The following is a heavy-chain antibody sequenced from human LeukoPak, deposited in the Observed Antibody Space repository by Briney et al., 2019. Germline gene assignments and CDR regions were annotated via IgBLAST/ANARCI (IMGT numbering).Heavy chain of an antibody. V-gene: IGHV3-33*01. D-gene: IGHD4-17*01. J-gene: IGHJ4*02. CDR2: IWYDGSKK. CDR3: ARDSSVTFDY. Sequence: GRSLRLSCAASGFTFSAFGIHCVRQAPGKGLEWVALIWYDGSKKYYADSVKGRFTISRDSSENTVYLQMNSLRADDTAVYYCARDSSVTFDYWGQGTLVTVSS. CDR1: GFTFSAFG.